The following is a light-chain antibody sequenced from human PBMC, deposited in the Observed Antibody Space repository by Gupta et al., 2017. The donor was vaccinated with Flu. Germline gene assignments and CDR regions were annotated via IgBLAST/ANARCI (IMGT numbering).Light chain of an antibody. CDR1: QSVSRSY. V-gene: IGKV3-20*01. CDR2: GAS. J-gene: IGKJ1*01. Sequence: EIVLTQSPGTLSLSPGQRATLSCRASQSVSRSYLAWYQQKPGQAPRLLIHGASSRATGSPDRFSGSGSGTDFTLSISRLEPEDFAVYYCQHFGSSPPGTFGQGTKVEI. CDR3: QHFGSSPPGT.